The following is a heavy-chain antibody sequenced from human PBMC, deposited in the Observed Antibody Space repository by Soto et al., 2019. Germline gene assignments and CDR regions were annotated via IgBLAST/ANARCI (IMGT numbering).Heavy chain of an antibody. Sequence: GSLKISCKGSGYSFTSHWISWVRQMSGKGLEWMGRIDPSDSYTNYSPSFQGHVTISADKSISTAYLQWSSLKASDTAMYYCAREAYCSSTSCSYYYYYGMDVWGQGTTVTVSS. CDR2: IDPSDSYT. CDR3: AREAYCSSTSCSYYYYYGMDV. J-gene: IGHJ6*02. D-gene: IGHD2-2*01. V-gene: IGHV5-10-1*01. CDR1: GYSFTSHW.